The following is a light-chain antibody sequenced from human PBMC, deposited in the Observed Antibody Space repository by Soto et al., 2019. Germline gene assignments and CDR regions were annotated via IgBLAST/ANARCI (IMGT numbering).Light chain of an antibody. V-gene: IGLV2-18*02. J-gene: IGLJ2*01. CDR3: SSFTSSRTLV. CDR1: SSDVGSYNR. CDR2: EVT. Sequence: QSALTQPPSVSGSPGQSVTISCTGTSSDVGSYNRVSWYQQPPGTAPKLMIYEVTNQPSGVPDRFSGSKSGNTASLTISGLQAEDEAYYFCSSFTSSRTLVFGGGTKVTVL.